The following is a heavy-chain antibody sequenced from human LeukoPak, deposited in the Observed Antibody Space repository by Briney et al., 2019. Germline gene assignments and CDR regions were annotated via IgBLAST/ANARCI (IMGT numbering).Heavy chain of an antibody. CDR2: IYTSGST. V-gene: IGHV4-4*09. Sequence: SETLSLTCTVSGGSISSYYWSWIRQPPGKGLEWIGYIYTSGSTNYNPSLKSRVTISVDTSKNQLSLKLSSVTAADTAVYYCARPSEGIAAAGAAFDIWGQGTMVTVSS. J-gene: IGHJ3*02. CDR3: ARPSEGIAAAGAAFDI. CDR1: GGSISSYY. D-gene: IGHD6-13*01.